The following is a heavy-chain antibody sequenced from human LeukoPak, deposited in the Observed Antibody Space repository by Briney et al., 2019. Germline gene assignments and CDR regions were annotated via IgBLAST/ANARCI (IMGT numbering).Heavy chain of an antibody. CDR1: GYSFTSYW. D-gene: IGHD3-3*01. J-gene: IGHJ4*02. CDR3: ARGESITIFGVVSGGYFDY. CDR2: ICPGDSDT. Sequence: GESLQISCQGSGYSFTSYWIGWVRQMPGKGLEWMGIICPGDSDTRYSPSFQGQVTISADKSISTAYLQWSSLKASDTAMYYCARGESITIFGVVSGGYFDYWGQGTLVTVSS. V-gene: IGHV5-51*01.